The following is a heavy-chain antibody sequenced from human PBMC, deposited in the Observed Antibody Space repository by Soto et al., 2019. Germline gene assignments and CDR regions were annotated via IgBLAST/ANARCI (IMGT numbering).Heavy chain of an antibody. D-gene: IGHD3-10*01. CDR2: ISGSGGST. CDR3: AKGIITMVRGVYDAFDI. Sequence: PGGSLRLSCAASGFTFSSYAMSWVRQAPGKGLEWVSAISGSGGSTYYADSVKGRFTISRDNSKNTLYLQMNSLRAEDTAVYYCAKGIITMVRGVYDAFDIWGQGTMVTVS. CDR1: GFTFSSYA. J-gene: IGHJ3*02. V-gene: IGHV3-23*01.